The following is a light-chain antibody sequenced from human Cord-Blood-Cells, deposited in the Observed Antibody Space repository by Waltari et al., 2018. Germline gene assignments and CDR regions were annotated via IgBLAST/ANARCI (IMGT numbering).Light chain of an antibody. Sequence: DIEMTQSPATLSVSPGERATLSCRASQSVSSNYAWYQQKPGQAPRLLIYGASTRATGIPARLSGSGSGTEFTLTISSMHSEDFAVYYCQQYNNWPRTFGQGTKVEIK. CDR3: QQYNNWPRT. J-gene: IGKJ1*01. V-gene: IGKV3-15*01. CDR1: QSVSSN. CDR2: GAS.